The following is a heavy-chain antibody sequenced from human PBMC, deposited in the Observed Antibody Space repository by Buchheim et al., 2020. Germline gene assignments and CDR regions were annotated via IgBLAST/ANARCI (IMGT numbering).Heavy chain of an antibody. CDR3: ARSSGVSGSYYFDY. V-gene: IGHV3-30*04. CDR2: ISYDGSNK. CDR1: GFTFSSYA. Sequence: QVQLVESGGGVVQPGRSLRLSCAASGFTFSSYAMHWVRQAPGKGLEWVAVISYDGSNKYYADSVKGRFTISRDNSKNTLYLQMNSLRAEDTAAYYCARSSGVSGSYYFDYWGQGTL. D-gene: IGHD1-26*01. J-gene: IGHJ4*02.